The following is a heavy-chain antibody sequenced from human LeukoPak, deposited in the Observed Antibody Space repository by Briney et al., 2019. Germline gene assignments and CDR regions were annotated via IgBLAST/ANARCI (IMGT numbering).Heavy chain of an antibody. D-gene: IGHD3-10*01. Sequence: SETLSLTCAVSGYSISSGYYWGWIRPPPGKGLEWIGNIYHNGNTYYNPSLKSRVTISVDTSKNQFSLKLSSVTAADTAVYYCARGGVTYDYGSWGQGTLVTVPS. CDR1: GYSISSGYY. CDR2: IYHNGNT. CDR3: ARGGVTYDYGS. J-gene: IGHJ5*02. V-gene: IGHV4-38-2*01.